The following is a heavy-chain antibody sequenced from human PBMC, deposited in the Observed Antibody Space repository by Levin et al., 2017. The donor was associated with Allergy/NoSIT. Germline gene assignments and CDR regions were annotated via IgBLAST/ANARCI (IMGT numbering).Heavy chain of an antibody. V-gene: IGHV3-74*01. Sequence: QPGGSLRLSCAASGFTFSSHWMHWVRQAPGKGLVWVSSINSDESITNYADSVKGRFTISRDNAKNTLYLQMNSLRAEDTAVYYCARDVSYALASWGQGTLVTVSS. D-gene: IGHD3-16*01. CDR2: INSDESIT. CDR1: GFTFSSHW. J-gene: IGHJ4*02. CDR3: ARDVSYALAS.